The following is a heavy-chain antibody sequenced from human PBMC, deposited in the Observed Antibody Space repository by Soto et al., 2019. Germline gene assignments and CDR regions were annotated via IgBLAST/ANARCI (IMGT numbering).Heavy chain of an antibody. Sequence: PGGSLRLSCATSGFTFSNYWMHWVRQAPGKGPVWVSRINEDESNTNYADSVKGRFTISRDNAKNTLYLQMNSLRAEDTAVYYCARDASYDFWSGNRDWFDPWGQGTLVTVSS. CDR2: INEDESNT. V-gene: IGHV3-74*01. CDR1: GFTFSNYW. CDR3: ARDASYDFWSGNRDWFDP. J-gene: IGHJ5*02. D-gene: IGHD3-3*01.